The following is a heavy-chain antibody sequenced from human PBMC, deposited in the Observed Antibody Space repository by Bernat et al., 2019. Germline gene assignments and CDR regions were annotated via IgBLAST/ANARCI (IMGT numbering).Heavy chain of an antibody. Sequence: QVRLVESGGGVVQPGRSLRLSCEAAGFTFSSYAMHWVRQGPGKGLEGVAVISHDGSNKNYADSVKGRFTISRDNSKNTLYLQMDSLRAEDTAVYYCAKDRGFGELLYNYYYYYGMDVWGQGTTVSVSS. CDR3: AKDRGFGELLYNYYYYYGMDV. CDR1: GFTFSSYA. D-gene: IGHD3-10*01. J-gene: IGHJ6*02. CDR2: ISHDGSNK. V-gene: IGHV3-30*18.